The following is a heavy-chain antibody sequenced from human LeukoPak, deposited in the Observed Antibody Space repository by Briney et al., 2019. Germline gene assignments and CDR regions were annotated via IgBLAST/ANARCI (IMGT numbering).Heavy chain of an antibody. D-gene: IGHD1-26*01. CDR2: IVVGSGNT. CDR1: GFTFINSA. V-gene: IGHV1-58*01. J-gene: IGHJ4*02. CDR3: TSDPTFYSGRYCLDY. Sequence: GASVTVSFKASGFTFINSAVQWVRQARGQRLEWIGWIVVGSGNTNYAQKFQERVTITRDMSTSTAYMELSSLRSEDTAVYYCTSDPTFYSGRYCLDYWGQGTLVTVSS.